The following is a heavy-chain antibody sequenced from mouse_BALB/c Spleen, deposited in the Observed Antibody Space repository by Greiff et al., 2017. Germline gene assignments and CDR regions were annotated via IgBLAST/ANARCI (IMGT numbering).Heavy chain of an antibody. CDR1: GFTFSSYA. D-gene: IGHD2-14*01. CDR3: ARVRDLYYYAMDY. V-gene: IGHV5-6-5*01. CDR2: ISSGGST. Sequence: EVKLMESGGGLVKPGGSLKLSCAASGFTFSSYAMSWVRQTPEKRLEWVASISSGGSTYYPDSVKGRFTISRDNARNILYLQMSSLRSEDTAMYYCARVRDLYYYAMDYWGQGTSVTVSS. J-gene: IGHJ4*01.